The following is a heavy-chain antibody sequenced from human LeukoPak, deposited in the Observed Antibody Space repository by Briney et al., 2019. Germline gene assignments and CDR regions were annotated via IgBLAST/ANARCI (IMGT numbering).Heavy chain of an antibody. CDR1: GGSISSYY. CDR3: ARVRKDDYDFWSGYSYYMDV. J-gene: IGHJ6*03. CDR2: IYTSGST. Sequence: SETLSLTCTVSGGSISSYYWSWIGQPAGKGLEWIGRIYTSGSTNYNPSLKGRVTMSVDTSKNQFSLRLSSVTAADTAVYYCARVRKDDYDFWSGYSYYMDVWGKGTTVTVSS. D-gene: IGHD3-3*01. V-gene: IGHV4-4*07.